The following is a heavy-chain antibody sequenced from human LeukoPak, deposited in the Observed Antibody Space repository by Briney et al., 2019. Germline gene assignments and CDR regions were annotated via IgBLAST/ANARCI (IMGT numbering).Heavy chain of an antibody. CDR1: GDSVSSNSAA. Sequence: SQTLSLTCAISGDSVSSNSAAWNWIRQSPSRGLEWLGRTYYRSKWYNDYAVSVKSRITINPDTSKNQFSLQLNSVTPEDTAVYYCARGGRRSGSYFDLGERRFDYWGQGTLVTVSS. J-gene: IGHJ4*02. CDR3: ARGGRRSGSYFDLGERRFDY. V-gene: IGHV6-1*01. D-gene: IGHD3-10*01. CDR2: TYYRSKWYN.